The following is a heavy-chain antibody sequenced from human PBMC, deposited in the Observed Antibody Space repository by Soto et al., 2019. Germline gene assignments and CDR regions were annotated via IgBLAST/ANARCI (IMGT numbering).Heavy chain of an antibody. V-gene: IGHV3-23*01. CDR1: GFTFSSFA. CDR3: AKVYRDIEVRPPAINWFDP. J-gene: IGHJ5*02. CDR2: ISGSGGST. Sequence: EVQVLESGGGLVQPGGSLRLSCAASGFTFSSFAMSWVRQAPGKGLEWVSLISGSGGSTYYADSVKGRFTISRDNSKNRLNLQMNGLTAEDTAVYYCAKVYRDIEVRPPAINWFDPWGQGNLVTVSS. D-gene: IGHD2-2*01.